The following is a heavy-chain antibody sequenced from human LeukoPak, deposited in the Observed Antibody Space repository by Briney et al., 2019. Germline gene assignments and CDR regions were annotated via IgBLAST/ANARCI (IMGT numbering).Heavy chain of an antibody. CDR2: IRSKANSYAT. J-gene: IGHJ5*02. D-gene: IGHD3-10*01. CDR1: GFTFSGSA. CDR3: ARDQRGRDNWFDP. Sequence: GGSLRLSCAASGFTFSGSAMHWVRQASGKGLEWVGRIRSKANSYATAYPESVKGRFTISRDDSKNTAYLQMNSLKIEDTAVYYCARDQRGRDNWFDPWGQGTLVTVSS. V-gene: IGHV3-73*01.